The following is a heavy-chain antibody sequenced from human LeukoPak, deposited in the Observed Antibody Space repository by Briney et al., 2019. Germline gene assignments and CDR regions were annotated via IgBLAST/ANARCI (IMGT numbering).Heavy chain of an antibody. CDR1: GGTFSSYA. V-gene: IGHV1-69*04. D-gene: IGHD5-18*01. Sequence: SVKVSCMASGGTFSSYAISWVRQVPGQGLEWMGRIIPILDITNYAQKFQGRVTITADKSTSTAYMELSSLRSEDTAVYYCARDNTAMEFSFDYWGQGTLVTVSS. CDR3: ARDNTAMEFSFDY. J-gene: IGHJ4*02. CDR2: IIPILDIT.